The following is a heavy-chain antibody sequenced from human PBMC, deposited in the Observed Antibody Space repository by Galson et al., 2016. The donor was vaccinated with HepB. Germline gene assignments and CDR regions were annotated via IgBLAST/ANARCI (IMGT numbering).Heavy chain of an antibody. Sequence: SLRLSCAASGFTFSKYAMHWVRQTPGKGLEWVAIISYDGSNQYYADSVKGRFTISRDNSQNALYLQMNSLRAEETALYYCAKSYYEPREMPDYWGQGTLVPVSS. V-gene: IGHV3-30*18. J-gene: IGHJ4*02. CDR3: AKSYYEPREMPDY. CDR1: GFTFSKYA. D-gene: IGHD3-22*01. CDR2: ISYDGSNQ.